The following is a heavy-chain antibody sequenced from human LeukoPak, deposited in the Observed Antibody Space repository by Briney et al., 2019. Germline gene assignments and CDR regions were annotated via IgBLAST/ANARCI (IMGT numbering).Heavy chain of an antibody. CDR3: ARETVSGHYFHY. D-gene: IGHD2-15*01. CDR2: TNYRSKWYT. CDR1: GDSVSSNSAA. Sequence: SQTLSLACAISGDSVSSNSAAWNWIRQSPSRGLEWLGRTNYRSKWYTDFAVSVKSRITINPDTSKNQFSLQLNSVTPEDTAVYYCARETVSGHYFHYWGQGTLVTVSS. J-gene: IGHJ4*02. V-gene: IGHV6-1*01.